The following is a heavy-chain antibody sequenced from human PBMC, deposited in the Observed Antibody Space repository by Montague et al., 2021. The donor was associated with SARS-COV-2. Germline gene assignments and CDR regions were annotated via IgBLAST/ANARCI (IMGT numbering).Heavy chain of an antibody. Sequence: CAISGDSVSSNSAAWNWIRQSPSRGLEWLGRTYYRSKWYNDYALSVKSRITINPDTSKNQFSLKLSSVTAADTAVYYCARASVTMIVVVIIVDAFDIWGQGTMVTVSS. J-gene: IGHJ3*02. D-gene: IGHD3-22*01. CDR2: TYYRSKWYN. V-gene: IGHV6-1*01. CDR3: ARASVTMIVVVIIVDAFDI. CDR1: GDSVSSNSAA.